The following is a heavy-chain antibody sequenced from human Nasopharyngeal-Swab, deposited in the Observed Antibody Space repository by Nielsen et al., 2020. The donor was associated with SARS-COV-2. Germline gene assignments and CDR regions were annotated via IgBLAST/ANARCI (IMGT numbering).Heavy chain of an antibody. CDR1: GYTFTSYG. J-gene: IGHJ4*02. CDR2: ISAYNGNT. Sequence: ASVKVSCKASGYTFTSYGISWVRQAPGQGLEWMGWISAYNGNTNYAQKFQGRVTMTEDTSTDTAYMELSSLRSEDTAVYYCATVQTWNYGGSDYWGQGTLVTVSS. CDR3: ATVQTWNYGGSDY. D-gene: IGHD1-7*01. V-gene: IGHV1-18*01.